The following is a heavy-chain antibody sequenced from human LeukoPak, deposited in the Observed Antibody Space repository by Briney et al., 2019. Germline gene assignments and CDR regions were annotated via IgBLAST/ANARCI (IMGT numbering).Heavy chain of an antibody. D-gene: IGHD3-10*01. CDR3: ARVWFGGNYYYYYMDV. CDR2: ISAYNGNT. V-gene: IGHV1-18*01. CDR1: GYTFTSYD. J-gene: IGHJ6*03. Sequence: GASVKVSCKASGYTFTSYDINWVRQAPGQGLEWMGWISAYNGNTNYAQKLQGRVTMTTDTSTSTAYMELRSLRSDDTAVYYCARVWFGGNYYYYYMDVWGKGTTVTISS.